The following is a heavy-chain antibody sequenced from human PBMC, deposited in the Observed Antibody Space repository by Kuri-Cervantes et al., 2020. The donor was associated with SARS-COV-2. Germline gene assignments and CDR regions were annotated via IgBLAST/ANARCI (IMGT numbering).Heavy chain of an antibody. CDR3: ARDGDFWSGYYKNWFDP. J-gene: IGHJ5*02. Sequence: GGSLRLSCAASGFTFSGHWIHWVRQAPGKGLVWVSRIDPDGSYTNNANSVKGRFTLSRDNAKNMLFLQMNSLRAEDTAVYYCARDGDFWSGYYKNWFDPWGRGTLVTVSS. V-gene: IGHV3-74*01. D-gene: IGHD3-3*01. CDR2: IDPDGSYT. CDR1: GFTFSGHW.